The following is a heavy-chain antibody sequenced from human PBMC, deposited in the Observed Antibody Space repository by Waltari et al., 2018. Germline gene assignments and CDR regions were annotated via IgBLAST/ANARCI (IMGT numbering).Heavy chain of an antibody. V-gene: IGHV3-30*18. CDR3: AKDQEWELRDFYYYYGMDV. D-gene: IGHD1-26*01. CDR1: GFTFSSYG. J-gene: IGHJ6*02. Sequence: QVQLVESGGGVVQPGRSLRLSCAASGFTFSSYGMHWVRQAQGKGREWVAVISYDGSNKYYADSVKGRFTISRDNSKNTLYLQMNSLRAEDTAVYYCAKDQEWELRDFYYYYGMDVWGQGTTVTVSS. CDR2: ISYDGSNK.